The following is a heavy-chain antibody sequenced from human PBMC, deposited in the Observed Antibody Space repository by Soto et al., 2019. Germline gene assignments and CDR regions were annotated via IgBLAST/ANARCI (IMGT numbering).Heavy chain of an antibody. J-gene: IGHJ4*02. V-gene: IGHV1-69*02. D-gene: IGHD3-10*01. CDR1: GDTFAFHS. CDR2: INPILSMS. Sequence: QVQLVQSGAEVKRPGSSVKVSCKASGDTFAFHSINWVRQAPGLGLEWMGRINPILSMSNYAQRFQGRVTMTADKSTSTAYRVLSSLRSEDTAIYYCATSYGSGYRAFDYWGQGALVTV. CDR3: ATSYGSGYRAFDY.